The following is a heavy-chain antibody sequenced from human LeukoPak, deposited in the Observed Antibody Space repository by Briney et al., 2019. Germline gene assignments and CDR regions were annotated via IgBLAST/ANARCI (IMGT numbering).Heavy chain of an antibody. CDR1: GGSISSNSYY. D-gene: IGHD3-10*01. CDR3: ARHSPLNNYYGSGSYYSYFDY. Sequence: SETLSLTCTVSGGSISSNSYYWGWIRQPPGKGLEWIGSIYSGSTYYNPSLKNRLTISVDTSKNQFSLKLSSVTAADTAVYYCARHSPLNNYYGSGSYYSYFDYWGQGTLVTVSS. CDR2: IYSGST. V-gene: IGHV4-39*01. J-gene: IGHJ4*02.